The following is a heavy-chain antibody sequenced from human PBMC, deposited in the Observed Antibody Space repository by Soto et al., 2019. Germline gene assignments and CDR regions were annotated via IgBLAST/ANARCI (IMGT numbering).Heavy chain of an antibody. J-gene: IGHJ4*02. CDR1: GYTFTSYA. CDR3: ARDGGYCSGGSCYGNFDY. CDR2: INAGNGNT. V-gene: IGHV1-3*01. D-gene: IGHD2-15*01. Sequence: QVQLVQSGAEVKKPGASVKVSCKASGYTFTSYAMHWVRQAPGQRLEWMGWINAGNGNTKYSQKFQGRVTITRDTSASTAYMELSSVRSEDTAVYYCARDGGYCSGGSCYGNFDYWGQGTLVTVSS.